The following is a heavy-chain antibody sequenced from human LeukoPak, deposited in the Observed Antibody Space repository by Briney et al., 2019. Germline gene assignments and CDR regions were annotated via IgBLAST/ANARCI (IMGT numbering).Heavy chain of an antibody. V-gene: IGHV4-39*01. CDR3: ARGRAVAGIRY. D-gene: IGHD6-19*01. Sequence: PSETLSLTCTVSGGSISSSSYYWGWIRQPPGEGLEWIGSIYYSGSTYYNPSLKSRVTISVDTSKNQFSLKLSSVTAADTAVYYCARGRAVAGIRYWGQGTLVTVSS. CDR1: GGSISSSSYY. J-gene: IGHJ4*02. CDR2: IYYSGST.